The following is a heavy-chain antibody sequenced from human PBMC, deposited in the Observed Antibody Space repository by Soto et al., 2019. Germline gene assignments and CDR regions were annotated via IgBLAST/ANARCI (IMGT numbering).Heavy chain of an antibody. J-gene: IGHJ4*02. Sequence: SETLSLSGAVSGASVSRTYWWSWVRQPPGKGPERIGEINHRGSANYNPSLKSRVTISVDISKSQFSLRLTSVTAADTAVYYCARYNAASGTYYFDFWGQGALVT. V-gene: IGHV4-4*02. CDR3: ARYNAASGTYYFDF. D-gene: IGHD6-13*01. CDR2: INHRGSA. CDR1: GASVSRTYW.